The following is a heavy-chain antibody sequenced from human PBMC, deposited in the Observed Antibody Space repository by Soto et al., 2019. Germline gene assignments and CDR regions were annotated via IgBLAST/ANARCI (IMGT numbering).Heavy chain of an antibody. Sequence: SETLSLTCTVSGGSISSYYWSWIRQPPGKGLEWIGYIYYSGSTNYNPSLKSRVTISVDTSKNQFSLKLSSVTAADTAVYYCAGSSSWIDQDSYYYYGMDVWGQGTTVTVSS. CDR2: IYYSGST. CDR3: AGSSSWIDQDSYYYYGMDV. D-gene: IGHD6-13*01. V-gene: IGHV4-59*01. CDR1: GGSISSYY. J-gene: IGHJ6*02.